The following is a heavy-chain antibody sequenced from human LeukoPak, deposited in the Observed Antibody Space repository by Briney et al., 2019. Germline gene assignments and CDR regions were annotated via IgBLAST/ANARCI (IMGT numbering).Heavy chain of an antibody. CDR2: IYYRGST. V-gene: IGHV4-59*01. J-gene: IGHJ2*01. D-gene: IGHD4-17*01. CDR3: ARAGDHWFFDL. CDR1: RGSISNYY. Sequence: SETLSLTCTVSRGSISNYYLTWIRQPPGKGLEWIGNIYYRGSTNYNPSLKSRVTISIDTSKNQLSLKMNSVTAADSAVYYCARAGDHWFFDLWGRGTLVTVSS.